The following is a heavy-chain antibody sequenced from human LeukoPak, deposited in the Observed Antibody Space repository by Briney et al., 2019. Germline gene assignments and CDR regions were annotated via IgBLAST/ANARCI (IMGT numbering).Heavy chain of an antibody. V-gene: IGHV4-34*01. Sequence: SETLSLTCAVYGGSFSGYYWSWIRQPPGKGLEWIGEINHSGSTNYNPSLKSRVTISVDTSKNQFSLKLSSVTAADTAVYYCARGVAEAGTGRSRFDYWGQGTLVTVSS. CDR3: ARGVAEAGTGRSRFDY. CDR2: INHSGST. CDR1: GGSFSGYY. J-gene: IGHJ4*02. D-gene: IGHD6-19*01.